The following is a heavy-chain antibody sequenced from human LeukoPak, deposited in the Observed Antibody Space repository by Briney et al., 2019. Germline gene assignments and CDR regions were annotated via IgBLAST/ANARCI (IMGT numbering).Heavy chain of an antibody. Sequence: HTGGSLRLSCAASGFTFSSYAMSWVRQAPGKGLEWVSAISGSGGSTYYADSVKGWFTISRDDSKNTLYLQMNSLRAEDTAVYYCAKEVLLWFGELLSPPCLEYWGQGTLVTVSS. V-gene: IGHV3-23*01. CDR3: AKEVLLWFGELLSPPCLEY. D-gene: IGHD3-10*01. J-gene: IGHJ4*02. CDR2: ISGSGGST. CDR1: GFTFSSYA.